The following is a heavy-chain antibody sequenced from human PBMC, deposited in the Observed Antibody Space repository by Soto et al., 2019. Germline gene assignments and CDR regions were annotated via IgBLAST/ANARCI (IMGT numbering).Heavy chain of an antibody. CDR3: ASQLESTTYFDY. V-gene: IGHV4-39*01. Sequence: SETLSLTCTVSGGSIGNSDYFWAWMRQPPGKGLEWVGTISHTGSPRYNTSLKSRVTISVDTSKNQFSLRLPSVTAADTAVFYCASQLESTTYFDYWGRGTLVTVSS. CDR1: GGSIGNSDYF. CDR2: ISHTGSP. J-gene: IGHJ4*02. D-gene: IGHD1-1*01.